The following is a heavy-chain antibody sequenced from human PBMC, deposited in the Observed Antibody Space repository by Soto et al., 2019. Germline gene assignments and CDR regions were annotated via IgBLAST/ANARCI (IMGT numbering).Heavy chain of an antibody. D-gene: IGHD5-12*01. V-gene: IGHV3-66*01. CDR1: EFIVSINY. Sequence: PGGSLRLSCAASEFIVSINYMGWFRQAPGKGLEWVSTIYIGGDTFYADSVKDRFIISRDNSKNTLDLEMNSLRAEDTAVYYCARGGYSVTWLEYFDPWGQGTLVTVSS. CDR3: ARGGYSVTWLEYFDP. J-gene: IGHJ5*02. CDR2: IYIGGDT.